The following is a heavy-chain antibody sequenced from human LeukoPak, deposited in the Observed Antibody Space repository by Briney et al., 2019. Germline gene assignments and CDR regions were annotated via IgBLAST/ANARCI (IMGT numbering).Heavy chain of an antibody. CDR1: GFTFDDCG. CDR2: INWNGGST. D-gene: IGHD3-22*01. V-gene: IGHV3-20*04. CDR3: ARPDRDYYDSTTLGLDAFDI. Sequence: PGGSLRLSCAASGFTFDDCGMSWVRQAPGKGLEWVSGINWNGGSTGYADSVKGRFTISRDNAKNSLYLQMNSLRAEDTALYYCARPDRDYYDSTTLGLDAFDIWGQGTMVTVSS. J-gene: IGHJ3*02.